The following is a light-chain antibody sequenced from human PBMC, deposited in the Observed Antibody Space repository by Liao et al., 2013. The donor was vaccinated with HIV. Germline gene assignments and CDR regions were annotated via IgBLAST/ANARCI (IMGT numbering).Light chain of an antibody. Sequence: SYELTQPPSVSVAPGKTARITCGGNNIGSKSVHWYLQKPGQAPVLVIYYDSDRPSGIPERFSGSKSGNTATLTISWVEAGDEADYYCQLWDSSSDLWVFGGGTKLTVL. CDR3: QLWDSSSDLWV. CDR1: NIGSKS. V-gene: IGLV3-21*04. CDR2: YDS. J-gene: IGLJ3*02.